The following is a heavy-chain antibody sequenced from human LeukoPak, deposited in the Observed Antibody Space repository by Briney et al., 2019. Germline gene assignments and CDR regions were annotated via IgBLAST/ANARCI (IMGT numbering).Heavy chain of an antibody. J-gene: IGHJ6*02. V-gene: IGHV3-30*03. CDR1: GFTFSSYG. Sequence: GGSLRLSCAASGFTFSSYGMHWVRQAPGKGLEWVAVISYDGNNKYYADSVKGRFTISRDNSKNSLYLQMNSLRAEDTAVYYCARDAGVPTGGMDVWGQGTTVIVSS. D-gene: IGHD3-3*01. CDR2: ISYDGNNK. CDR3: ARDAGVPTGGMDV.